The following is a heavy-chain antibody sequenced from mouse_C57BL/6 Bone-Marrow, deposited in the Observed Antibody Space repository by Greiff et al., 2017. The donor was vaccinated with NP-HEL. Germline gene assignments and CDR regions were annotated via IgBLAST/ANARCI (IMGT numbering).Heavy chain of an antibody. V-gene: IGHV1-52*01. CDR2: IDPSDSET. J-gene: IGHJ1*03. CDR3: LLYYYGSRAWYFDV. CDR1: GYTFTSYW. Sequence: QVQLQQPGAELVRPGSSVKLSCKASGYTFTSYWMHWVKQRPIQGLEWIGNIDPSDSETHYNQKFKDKAILTVDKSSSTAYMQLSSLTSEDSAVYYCLLYYYGSRAWYFDVWGTGTTVTVSS. D-gene: IGHD1-1*01.